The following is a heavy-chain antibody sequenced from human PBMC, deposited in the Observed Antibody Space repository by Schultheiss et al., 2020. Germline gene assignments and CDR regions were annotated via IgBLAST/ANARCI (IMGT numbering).Heavy chain of an antibody. CDR1: GDSVFSNSAA. V-gene: IGHV6-1*01. J-gene: IGHJ3*02. CDR2: TYYRSKWYN. D-gene: IGHD6-19*01. Sequence: SQTLSLTCAISGDSVFSNSAAWNWIRQSPSRGLEWLGRTYYRSKWYNDYAVSVKSRITINPDTSKNQFSLQLNSVTPEDTAVYYCARGWQWLVKYAFDIWGQGTMVTVSS. CDR3: ARGWQWLVKYAFDI.